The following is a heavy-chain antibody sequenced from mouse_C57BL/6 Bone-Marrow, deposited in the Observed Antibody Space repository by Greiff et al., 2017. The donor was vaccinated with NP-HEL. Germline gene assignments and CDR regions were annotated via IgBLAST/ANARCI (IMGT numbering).Heavy chain of an antibody. CDR3: ARTSYYGNEDYFDY. Sequence: QVQLQQSGPELVKPGASVKISCKASGYAFSSSWMNWVKQRPGKGLEWIGRIYPGDGDTNYNGKFKGKATLTADKSSSTAYMQLSSLTSEDSAVYFCARTSYYGNEDYFDYWGQGTTLTVSS. CDR2: IYPGDGDT. J-gene: IGHJ2*01. CDR1: GYAFSSSW. V-gene: IGHV1-82*01. D-gene: IGHD2-10*01.